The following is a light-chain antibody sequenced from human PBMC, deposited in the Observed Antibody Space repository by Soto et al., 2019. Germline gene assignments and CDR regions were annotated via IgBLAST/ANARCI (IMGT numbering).Light chain of an antibody. CDR2: GAS. CDR3: QQYGSSPT. CDR1: QSVSAGN. V-gene: IGKV3-20*01. J-gene: IGKJ1*01. Sequence: EIVLTQSPGTLSLSPGERATLSCRASQSVSAGNFAWYQEKRGQAPRLLIYGASSRVSGIPDRFSGSGSGTELTLRISRLEREDFSVNYFQQYGSSPTFGQGTKVEIK.